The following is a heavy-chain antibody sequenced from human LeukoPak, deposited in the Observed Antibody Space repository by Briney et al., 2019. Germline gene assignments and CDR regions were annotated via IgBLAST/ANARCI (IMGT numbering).Heavy chain of an antibody. D-gene: IGHD3-22*01. Sequence: SETLSLTCTVSGGSISSYYWSWIRQPPGKGLEWIGYIYYSGSTNYNPSLKSRVTISVDTSKNQFSLKLSSVTAADTAVYYCARLYYDGWGGLDVWGQGTTVIVSS. CDR3: ARLYYDGWGGLDV. CDR1: GGSISSYY. V-gene: IGHV4-59*01. CDR2: IYYSGST. J-gene: IGHJ6*02.